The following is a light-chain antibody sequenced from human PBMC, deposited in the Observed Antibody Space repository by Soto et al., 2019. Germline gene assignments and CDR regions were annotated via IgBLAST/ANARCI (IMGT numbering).Light chain of an antibody. V-gene: IGKV1-5*01. CDR2: DAS. Sequence: DIQMTQSPSTLSASVGDRVTITCRASQNIHNFLAWYQQKPGKAPKLLIYDASGLESGVPSRFSGSGSGTEFTLTTSSMQPDDFATYYCQQYYSYSLYTFGQGTKLEIK. CDR1: QNIHNF. J-gene: IGKJ2*01. CDR3: QQYYSYSLYT.